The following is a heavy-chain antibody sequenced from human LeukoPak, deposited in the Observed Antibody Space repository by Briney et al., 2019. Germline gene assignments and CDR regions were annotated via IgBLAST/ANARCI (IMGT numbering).Heavy chain of an antibody. CDR1: VYTFTSYG. J-gene: IGHJ4*02. Sequence: ASVKVSCKASVYTFTSYGISWVRQAPGQGLEWMGWISAYNGNTNFARKLQGRVTMTTDTSTSTAYMDLRSLRSDDTAVYYCARDQAATNTQVRFCLDWGQGTLVTVSS. D-gene: IGHD3-9*01. CDR2: ISAYNGNT. V-gene: IGHV1-18*01. CDR3: ARDQAATNTQVRFCLD.